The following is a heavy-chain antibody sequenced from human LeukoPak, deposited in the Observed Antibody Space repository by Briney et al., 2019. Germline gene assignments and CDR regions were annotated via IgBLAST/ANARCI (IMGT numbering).Heavy chain of an antibody. V-gene: IGHV4-59*08. CDR3: ARSPFTVTTGWYFDL. CDR1: GGSISSYY. D-gene: IGHD4-17*01. CDR2: IYYSGST. Sequence: SETLSLTCTVSGGSISSYYWSWIRQPPGKGLEWIGYIYYSGSTNYNPSLKSRVTISVDTSKNQFSLKLSSVTAADTAVYYCARSPFTVTTGWYFDLWGRGTLVTVSS. J-gene: IGHJ2*01.